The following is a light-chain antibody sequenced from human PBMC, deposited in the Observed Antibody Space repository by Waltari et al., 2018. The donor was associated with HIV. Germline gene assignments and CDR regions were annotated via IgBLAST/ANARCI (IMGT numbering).Light chain of an antibody. Sequence: QSALTQPASVSGSPGQSITISCTGTSSDVGAYDYVSWYQQHPDKAPKLMIYDVNNRPAGVSHRFSGSKSATTASLTISGLQAEDEADYYCSSYTTSSTYVFGTGTKVTVL. V-gene: IGLV2-14*03. CDR3: SSYTTSSTYV. CDR1: SSDVGAYDY. J-gene: IGLJ1*01. CDR2: DVN.